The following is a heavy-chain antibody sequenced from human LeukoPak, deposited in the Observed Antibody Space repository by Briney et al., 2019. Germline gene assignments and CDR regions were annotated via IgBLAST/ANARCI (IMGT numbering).Heavy chain of an antibody. CDR2: IYSGGST. V-gene: IGHV3-53*01. CDR1: GFTVSSNY. J-gene: IGHJ3*02. CDR3: ASTVVTPYGAFDI. D-gene: IGHD4-23*01. Sequence: GGSLRLSCAASGFTVSSNYMSWVRQAPGKGLEWASVIYSGGSTYYADSVKGRFTISRDNSKNTLYLQMNSLRAKDTAVYYCASTVVTPYGAFDIWGQGTMVTVSS.